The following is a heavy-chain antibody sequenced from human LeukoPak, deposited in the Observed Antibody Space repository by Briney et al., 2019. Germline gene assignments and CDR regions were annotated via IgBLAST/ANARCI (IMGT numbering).Heavy chain of an antibody. Sequence: ASVKVSCKASGYTFTGYYMHWVRQAPGQGLEWMGWINPNSGGTNYAQKFQGRVTMTRDTSISTVYMELSRLRSDDTAVYYCARGALSFNWGSGDYWGQGTLVTVSS. CDR3: ARGALSFNWGSGDY. CDR2: INPNSGGT. J-gene: IGHJ4*02. V-gene: IGHV1-2*02. CDR1: GYTFTGYY. D-gene: IGHD7-27*01.